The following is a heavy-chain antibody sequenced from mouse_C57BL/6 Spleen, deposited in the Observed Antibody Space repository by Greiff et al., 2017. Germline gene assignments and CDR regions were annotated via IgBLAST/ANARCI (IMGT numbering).Heavy chain of an antibody. V-gene: IGHV1-54*01. D-gene: IGHD1-1*01. CDR2: INPGSGGT. Sequence: VKLQQSGAELVRPGTSVKVSCKASGYAFTNYLIEWVKQRPGQGLEWIGVINPGSGGTNYNEKFKGKATLTADKASSTAYMQLSSLASEDSAVYFCARTYYGSSSDYWGQGTTLTVSS. CDR1: GYAFTNYL. CDR3: ARTYYGSSSDY. J-gene: IGHJ2*01.